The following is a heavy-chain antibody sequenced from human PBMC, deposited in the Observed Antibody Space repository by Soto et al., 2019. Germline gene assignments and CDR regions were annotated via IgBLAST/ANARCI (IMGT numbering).Heavy chain of an antibody. J-gene: IGHJ4*02. V-gene: IGHV3-48*03. CDR2: ISSSGSPI. CDR3: GRGQYGSGGGYFDY. D-gene: IGHD6-19*01. CDR1: GFTFSSYE. Sequence: EVQLVESGGGLVQPGGSLRLSCAASGFTFSSYEMNWVRQAPGKGLEWVSYISSSGSPIYYADSVKGRFTISRDNAKNSRYLQMNSRRAGDTAVYYCGRGQYGSGGGYFDYWGQETLVTVSS.